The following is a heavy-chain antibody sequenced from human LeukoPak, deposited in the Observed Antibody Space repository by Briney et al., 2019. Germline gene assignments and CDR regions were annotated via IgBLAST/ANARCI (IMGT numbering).Heavy chain of an antibody. J-gene: IGHJ4*02. CDR1: GFTFSSYA. V-gene: IGHV3-23*01. Sequence: GGSLRLSCAASGFTFSSYAMSWVRQAPGKGLEWVSSISGSGGNTYYADSVKGRFTISRDNSKNTLYMQMNSLRAEDTAVYYCAKLVTHFDYWGQGTLVSVSS. CDR2: ISGSGGNT. CDR3: AKLVTHFDY. D-gene: IGHD4-23*01.